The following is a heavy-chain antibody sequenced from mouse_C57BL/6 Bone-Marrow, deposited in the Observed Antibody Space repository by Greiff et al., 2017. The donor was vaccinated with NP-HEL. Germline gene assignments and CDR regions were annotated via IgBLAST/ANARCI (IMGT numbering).Heavy chain of an antibody. D-gene: IGHD2-4*01. Sequence: VQLQQSGAELVKPGASVKLSCTASGFNIKDYYMHWVQQRPEQGLEWIGRIDPEDGVTKYAPKFQGKATITADTSSITAYLQLSSLTSEDTAVNYCARYDYDIWYFDVWGTGTTVTVSS. CDR1: GFNIKDYY. CDR3: ARYDYDIWYFDV. V-gene: IGHV14-2*01. J-gene: IGHJ1*03. CDR2: IDPEDGVT.